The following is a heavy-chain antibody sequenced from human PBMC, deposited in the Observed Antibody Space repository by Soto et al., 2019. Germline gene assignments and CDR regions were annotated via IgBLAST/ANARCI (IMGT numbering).Heavy chain of an antibody. CDR1: GGSISSGDYY. J-gene: IGHJ5*02. V-gene: IGHV4-30-4*01. CDR3: ARVTSLSPSTWFDP. CDR2: MYYSGST. Sequence: QVQLQESGPGLVKPSQTLSLTCTVSGGSISSGDYYWSWIRQPPGKGLEWIGYMYYSGSTYYNPPLRSRVTISVDTSKNQFSLKLSPVTVADTAVYYCARVTSLSPSTWFDPWGQGTLVTVSS.